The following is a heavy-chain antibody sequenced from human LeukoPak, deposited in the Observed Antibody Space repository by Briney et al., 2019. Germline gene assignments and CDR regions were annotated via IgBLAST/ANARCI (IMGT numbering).Heavy chain of an antibody. Sequence: GGSLRLSCAASGFTFSSYDMHWVRQATGKGLEWVPAICTAGDTCYPGSVKGRFTISRENAKNSLYLQMNSLRAGDTAVYYCARVGDSSGYLRGAFDIWGQGTMVTVSS. J-gene: IGHJ3*02. CDR2: ICTAGDT. D-gene: IGHD3-22*01. CDR3: ARVGDSSGYLRGAFDI. CDR1: GFTFSSYD. V-gene: IGHV3-13*01.